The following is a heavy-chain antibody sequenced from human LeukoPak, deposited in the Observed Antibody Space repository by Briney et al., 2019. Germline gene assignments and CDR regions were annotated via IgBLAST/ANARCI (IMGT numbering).Heavy chain of an antibody. D-gene: IGHD6-19*01. V-gene: IGHV3-23*01. CDR2: ISGSGGST. J-gene: IGHJ5*02. Sequence: GGSLRLSCAASGFTFSSYAMSWVRQAPGKGLEWVSAISGSGGSTYYADSVKGRFTISRDNSKNTLYLQMNSLRAEDTAVYYCAREPTIIAVAGTGWFDPWGQGTLVTVSS. CDR1: GFTFSSYA. CDR3: AREPTIIAVAGTGWFDP.